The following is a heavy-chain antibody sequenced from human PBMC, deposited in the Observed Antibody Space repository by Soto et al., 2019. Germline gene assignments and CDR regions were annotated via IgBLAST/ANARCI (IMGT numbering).Heavy chain of an antibody. CDR3: AREAGWQRMVPYD. D-gene: IGHD6-25*01. Sequence: QVQLVQSGTEVKKPGASVNVSCKAFGYTFTSYGFSWVRQVPGQGLEWLGWISAFNGDTQYAQTMKGRLTVTTDTSTTTVHMERRSLTPADTAVYYCAREAGWQRMVPYDWGQGTLVTVS. V-gene: IGHV1-18*04. CDR2: ISAFNGDT. CDR1: GYTFTSYG. J-gene: IGHJ4*02.